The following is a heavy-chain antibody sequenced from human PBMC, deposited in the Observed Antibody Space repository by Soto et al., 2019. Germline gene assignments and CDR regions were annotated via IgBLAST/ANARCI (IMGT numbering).Heavy chain of an antibody. CDR2: IRRKANSYTT. D-gene: IGHD6-19*01. Sequence: EVQLVESGGGLVQPGGSLRLSCAASGLIFSDYHMDWVRQAPGKGLEWVGRIRRKANSYTTEYAASVKGRFTISRDDSKSSLYLQMNSLKSEDTGVYYCAILGGGSGGSSGMDVWGQGTTVTVSS. V-gene: IGHV3-72*01. CDR3: AILGGGSGGSSGMDV. CDR1: GLIFSDYH. J-gene: IGHJ6*02.